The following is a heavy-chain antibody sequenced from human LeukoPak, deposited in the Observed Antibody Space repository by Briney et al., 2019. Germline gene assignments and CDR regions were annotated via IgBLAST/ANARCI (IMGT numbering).Heavy chain of an antibody. Sequence: SETLSLICTVSGGSISSYYWSWIRQPPGKGLEWIGYIYYSGSTNYNPSLKSRVTISVDTSKNQFSLKLSSVTAADTAVYYCARDRGGGAFDIWGQGTMVTVSS. J-gene: IGHJ3*02. CDR1: GGSISSYY. CDR3: ARDRGGGAFDI. CDR2: IYYSGST. D-gene: IGHD3-16*01. V-gene: IGHV4-59*01.